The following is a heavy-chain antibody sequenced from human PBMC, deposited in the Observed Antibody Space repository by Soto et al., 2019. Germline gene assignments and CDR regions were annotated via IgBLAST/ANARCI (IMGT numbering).Heavy chain of an antibody. V-gene: IGHV5-51*01. CDR3: ARHEHYAGWFDL. CDR1: GYSFTIYW. D-gene: IGHD4-17*01. Sequence: GESLKISCKGSGYSFTIYWIGWVRQMPGKGLEWMGIIYPGDSDTSYSPSFQGQVTISADKSISTAYLQWSSLKDSDTAMYYCARHEHYAGWFDLWGQGTLVTVSS. CDR2: IYPGDSDT. J-gene: IGHJ5*02.